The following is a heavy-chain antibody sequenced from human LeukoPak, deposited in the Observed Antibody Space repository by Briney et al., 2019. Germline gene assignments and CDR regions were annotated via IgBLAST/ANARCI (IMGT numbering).Heavy chain of an antibody. CDR1: GFTFSDYY. J-gene: IGHJ6*02. CDR2: ISCSSSYT. Sequence: PGGSLRLSCAASGFTFSDYYMSWIRQAPGKGLEWVSYISCSSSYTNYADSVKGRFTISRDNAKNSLYLQMNSLRAEDTAVYYCARFPIQYYYYGMDVWGQGTTVTVSS. CDR3: ARFPIQYYYYGMDV. V-gene: IGHV3-11*06. D-gene: IGHD5-18*01.